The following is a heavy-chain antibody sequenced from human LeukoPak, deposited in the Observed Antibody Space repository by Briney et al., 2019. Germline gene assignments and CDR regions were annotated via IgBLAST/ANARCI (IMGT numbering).Heavy chain of an antibody. CDR3: AKRSTSFSFDY. D-gene: IGHD2-2*01. J-gene: IGHJ4*02. Sequence: GGSLRLSCAASGFTVSSSFMTWVRQAPGKGLEWVSGISGSGAGTYYADSVKGRFTISRDNSKNTLYLQMNSLRAEDTAVYYCAKRSTSFSFDYWGQGTLVTVSS. CDR2: ISGSGAGT. V-gene: IGHV3-23*01. CDR1: GFTVSSSF.